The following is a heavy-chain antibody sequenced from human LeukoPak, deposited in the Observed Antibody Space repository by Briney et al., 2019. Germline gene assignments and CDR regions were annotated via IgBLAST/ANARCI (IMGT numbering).Heavy chain of an antibody. CDR3: ALTSLYGMDV. Sequence: GGSLRLSCLVSGLTFSRETMAWVRQAPGKGLEWVSVISGSSATKKYGDSVKGRFTISRDNSKNTLYLQMNSLRAEDTAVYYCALTSLYGMDVWGQGTTVTVSS. J-gene: IGHJ6*02. CDR2: ISGSSATK. D-gene: IGHD6-6*01. CDR1: GLTFSRET. V-gene: IGHV3-23*01.